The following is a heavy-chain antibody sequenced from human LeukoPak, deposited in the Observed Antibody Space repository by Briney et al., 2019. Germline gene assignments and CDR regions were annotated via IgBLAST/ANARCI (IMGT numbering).Heavy chain of an antibody. Sequence: SETLSLTCAVYGGSFGGYYWSWIRQPPGKGLEWIGEINHSGSTNYNPSLKSRVTISVDTSKNQFSLKLSSVTAADTAVYYCARGRPRIYYYYMDVWGKGTTVTVSS. V-gene: IGHV4-34*01. D-gene: IGHD2-15*01. CDR2: INHSGST. CDR3: ARGRPRIYYYYMDV. J-gene: IGHJ6*03. CDR1: GGSFGGYY.